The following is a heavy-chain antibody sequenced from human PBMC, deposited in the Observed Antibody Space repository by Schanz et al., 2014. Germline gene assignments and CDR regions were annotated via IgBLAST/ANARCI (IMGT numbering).Heavy chain of an antibody. D-gene: IGHD2-21*01. CDR1: GYTFSSHG. J-gene: IGHJ3*02. CDR2: INTANGNA. V-gene: IGHV1-3*04. Sequence: QVQVVQSGAELKKPGASVKVSCKASGYTFSSHGIHWLRQAPGQSLEWMGWINTANGNAKYSANFHARVTITRDTAATTAYMELTNLRSEDTAVYYCARDLPYCDGGKCYSDGFDIWGQGTLVTNSS. CDR3: ARDLPYCDGGKCYSDGFDI.